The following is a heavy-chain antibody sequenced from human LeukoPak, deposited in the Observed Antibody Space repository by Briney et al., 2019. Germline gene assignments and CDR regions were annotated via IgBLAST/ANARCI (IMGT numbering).Heavy chain of an antibody. CDR2: ISYDGSYK. CDR3: VRDQASGSAFDY. CDR1: GFTFSSYA. V-gene: IGHV3-30*04. Sequence: GSLRLSCAASGFTFSSYAMHWVRQAPGKGLEWVAVISYDGSYKYYADSVKGRVTISRDNSKNTLYLQMNSLRAEDTAVHYCVRDQASGSAFDYWGQGTLVTVSS. J-gene: IGHJ4*02. D-gene: IGHD3-10*01.